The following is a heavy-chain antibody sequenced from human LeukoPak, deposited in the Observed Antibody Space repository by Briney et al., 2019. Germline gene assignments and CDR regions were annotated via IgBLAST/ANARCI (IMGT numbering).Heavy chain of an antibody. J-gene: IGHJ4*02. CDR1: GGSFRGYY. D-gene: IGHD3-10*01. Sequence: PSETLSLTCAVYGGSFRGYYWSWIRQPPGKGLEWIGEINHSGSTNYNPSLKSRVAISVDTSKNQFSLKLSSVTAADTAVYYCARAEYYYGSGSYLGIDYWGQGTLVTVSS. CDR3: ARAEYYYGSGSYLGIDY. V-gene: IGHV4-34*01. CDR2: INHSGST.